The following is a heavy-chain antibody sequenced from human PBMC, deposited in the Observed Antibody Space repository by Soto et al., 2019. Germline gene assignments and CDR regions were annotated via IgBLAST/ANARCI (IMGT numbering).Heavy chain of an antibody. Sequence: SQTLSLTCAISGDSVSSNDATWDWIRQSPSRGLEWMGRTYYRFRWQTDYAISVKSRISINPDTSNNQVSLQLNSVTPDDTAVYYCAHPSLASAGQNYWGQGTLVTVSS. J-gene: IGHJ4*02. CDR1: GDSVSSNDAT. D-gene: IGHD6-13*01. V-gene: IGHV6-1*01. CDR3: AHPSLASAGQNY. CDR2: TYYRFRWQT.